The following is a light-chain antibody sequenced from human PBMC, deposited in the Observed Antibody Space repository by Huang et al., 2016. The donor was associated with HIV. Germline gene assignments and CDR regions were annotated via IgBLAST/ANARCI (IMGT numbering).Light chain of an antibody. CDR2: GAS. Sequence: EILMTQSPATLSVSPGDEATLSCRASQSVSSNLAWYQQKPGQAPRLLIYGASTRATGIPARFSGSGSGTEFTLTINSLQSEDFAVYYCQQYNNWPRTFGQGTKVEIK. CDR1: QSVSSN. V-gene: IGKV3-15*01. CDR3: QQYNNWPRT. J-gene: IGKJ1*01.